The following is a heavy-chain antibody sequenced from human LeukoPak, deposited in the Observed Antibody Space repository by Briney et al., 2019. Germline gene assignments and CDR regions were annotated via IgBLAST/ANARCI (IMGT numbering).Heavy chain of an antibody. CDR3: ARGARTYYDFWSGYPGGYYFDY. V-gene: IGHV4-34*01. CDR1: GGSFSGYY. J-gene: IGHJ4*02. CDR2: IYYSGST. D-gene: IGHD3-3*01. Sequence: SETLSLTCAVYGGSFSGYYWSWIRQPPGKGLEWIGSIYYSGSTYYNPSLKSRVTISVDTSKNQFSLKLSSVTAADTAVYYCARGARTYYDFWSGYPGGYYFDYWGQGTLVTVSS.